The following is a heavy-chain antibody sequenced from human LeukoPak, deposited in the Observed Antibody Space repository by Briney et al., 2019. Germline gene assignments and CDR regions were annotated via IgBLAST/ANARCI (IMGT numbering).Heavy chain of an antibody. Sequence: GASVKVSCKASGHTFTGYYMHWVRQAPGQGLEWMGIINPSGGSTSYAQKFQCRVTMTRDMSTSTVYMELSSLRSEDTAVYYCASYNWNDRELDVWGKGTTVTISS. CDR3: ASYNWNDRELDV. CDR2: INPSGGST. V-gene: IGHV1-46*01. D-gene: IGHD1-1*01. CDR1: GHTFTGYY. J-gene: IGHJ6*04.